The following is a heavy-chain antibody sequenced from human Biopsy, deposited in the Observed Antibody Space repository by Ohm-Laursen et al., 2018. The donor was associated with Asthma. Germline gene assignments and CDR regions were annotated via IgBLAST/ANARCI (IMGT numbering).Heavy chain of an antibody. D-gene: IGHD7-27*01. CDR1: GASVSTPNY. J-gene: IGHJ4*02. CDR3: ARHWDWGSFFDY. V-gene: IGHV4-39*01. Sequence: SDTLSLTCSVSGASVSTPNYWAWIRQPPGKRLEWVGSVYYTGNTYYNQSLKSRLSLSVDTSKNHFSLKLSSVTAADTAVYYCARHWDWGSFFDYWGQGTPVTVSS. CDR2: VYYTGNT.